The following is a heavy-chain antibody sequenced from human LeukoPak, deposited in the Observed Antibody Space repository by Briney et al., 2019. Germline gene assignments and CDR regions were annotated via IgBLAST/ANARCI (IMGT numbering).Heavy chain of an antibody. CDR2: ISYDGSNK. Sequence: GGSLRLSCAASGFTFSSYAMHWVRQAPGKGLEWVAVISYDGSNKYYADSVKGRFTISRDNSKNTLYLQMNSLRAEDTAVYYCARVESIVGAAFDYWGQGTLVTASS. CDR3: ARVESIVGAAFDY. V-gene: IGHV3-30*04. J-gene: IGHJ4*02. CDR1: GFTFSSYA. D-gene: IGHD1-26*01.